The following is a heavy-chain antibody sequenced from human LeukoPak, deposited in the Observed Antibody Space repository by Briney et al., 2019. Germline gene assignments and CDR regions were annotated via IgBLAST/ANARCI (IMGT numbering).Heavy chain of an antibody. CDR1: TYSISSAYY. J-gene: IGHJ4*02. CDR3: ARDRRLLPDY. Sequence: SETLSLTCSVSTYSISSAYYWGWIRQPPGKGLEWIGSIYYSGSTYYNPSLKSRVTISVDTSKNQFSLKLSSVTAADTAVYYCARDRRLLPDYWGQGTLVTVSS. V-gene: IGHV4-38-2*02. D-gene: IGHD3-22*01. CDR2: IYYSGST.